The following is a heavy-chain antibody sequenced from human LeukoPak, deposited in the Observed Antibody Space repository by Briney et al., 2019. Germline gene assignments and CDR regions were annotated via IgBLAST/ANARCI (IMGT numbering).Heavy chain of an antibody. V-gene: IGHV4-31*03. CDR3: GRDSGGDGYGPPFFGS. CDR1: GGSTSRVGYN. CDR2: IRYSGDT. J-gene: IGHJ4*02. D-gene: IGHD5-24*01. Sequence: PSQTLSLTCTVSGGSTSRVGYNSSWIRPHPGKSLEWIGDIRYSGDTYYNPSLKSRVSISVDTSKKQFFLKLTSWAAADTAGYYCGRDSGGDGYGPPFFGSWGGGTVVSVFS.